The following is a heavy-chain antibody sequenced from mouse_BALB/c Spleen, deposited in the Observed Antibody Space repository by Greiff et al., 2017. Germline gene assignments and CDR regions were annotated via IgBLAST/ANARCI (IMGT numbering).Heavy chain of an antibody. Sequence: EVQLQQSGPGLVKPSQSLSLTCTVTGYSITSDYAWNWIRQFPGNKLEWMGYISYSGSTSYNPSLKSRISITRDTSKNQFFLQLNSVTTEDTATYYCARRADGSSSYWYLDVWGAGTTVTVSS. CDR3: ARRADGSSSYWYLDV. D-gene: IGHD1-1*01. CDR1: GYSITSDYA. J-gene: IGHJ1*01. CDR2: ISYSGST. V-gene: IGHV3-2*02.